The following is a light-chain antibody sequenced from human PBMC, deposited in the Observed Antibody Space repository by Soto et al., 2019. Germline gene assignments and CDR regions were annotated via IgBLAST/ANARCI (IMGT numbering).Light chain of an antibody. J-gene: IGKJ1*01. Sequence: EIVMTQSPATLSVSPGERATLSCRASQSVSSSYLAWYQQKPGQAPRLLIYGASSRATGISDRFSGSGSGTDFTLTISRLEPEDFAVYYCQKYGRSPTWTFGQGTKVDIK. CDR1: QSVSSSY. CDR2: GAS. CDR3: QKYGRSPTWT. V-gene: IGKV3-20*01.